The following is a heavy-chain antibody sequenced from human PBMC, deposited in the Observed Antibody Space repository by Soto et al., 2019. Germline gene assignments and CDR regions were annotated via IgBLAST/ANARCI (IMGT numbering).Heavy chain of an antibody. Sequence: SETLSLTCTVSGGSISSSSYYWGWIRQPPGKGLEWIGSIYYSGSTYYNPSLKSRVTISVDTSKNQFSLKLSSVTAADTAVYYCASSDSSGYYCFDYWGQGTLVTVSS. CDR2: IYYSGST. CDR3: ASSDSSGYYCFDY. V-gene: IGHV4-39*01. D-gene: IGHD3-22*01. J-gene: IGHJ4*02. CDR1: GGSISSSSYY.